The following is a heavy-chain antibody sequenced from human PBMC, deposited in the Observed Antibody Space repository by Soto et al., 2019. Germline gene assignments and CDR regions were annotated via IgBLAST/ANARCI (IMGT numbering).Heavy chain of an antibody. V-gene: IGHV3-30-3*01. CDR3: ARVTPGNNLYYFSGLDF. CDR2: ISYEGSNT. J-gene: IGHJ6*02. CDR1: GFTFDTYG. D-gene: IGHD1-1*01. Sequence: GGSLRLSCVASGFTFDTYGIHWVRQAPGKGLQWVALISYEGSNTYYADSVRGRFTISRDNSKNTLYLQMNTLRPEDTGVYYCARVTPGNNLYYFSGLDFWGQGTSVTVSS.